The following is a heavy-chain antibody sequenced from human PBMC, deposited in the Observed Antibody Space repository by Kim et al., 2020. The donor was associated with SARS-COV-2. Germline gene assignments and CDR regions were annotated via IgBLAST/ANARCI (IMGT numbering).Heavy chain of an antibody. CDR1: GGSISSGGYY. D-gene: IGHD2-2*01. V-gene: IGHV4-31*03. CDR3: ARGQVVPADTNWFDP. CDR2: IYYSGST. Sequence: SETLSLTCTVSGGSISSGGYYWSWIRQHPGKGLEWIGYIYYSGSTYYNPALKSRVTISVDTSKNQFSLKLSSVTAADTAVYYCARGQVVPADTNWFDPWGQGTLVTVSS. J-gene: IGHJ5*02.